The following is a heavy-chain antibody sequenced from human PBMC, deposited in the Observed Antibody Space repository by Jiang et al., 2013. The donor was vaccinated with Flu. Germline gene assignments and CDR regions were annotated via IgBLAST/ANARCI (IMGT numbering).Heavy chain of an antibody. Sequence: TLSLSCTVSGDSISGYYWSWLRQPPGRGLEYIGYIFYTGSTYYNPSLKSPVTMSVDTSKNQFSLKLTSMTAADTAMYYCARLSSTSWQYYFDSWGQGALVTVSS. CDR1: GDSISGYY. J-gene: IGHJ4*02. V-gene: IGHV4-59*08. D-gene: IGHD2-15*01. CDR2: IFYTGST. CDR3: ARLSSTSWQYYFDS.